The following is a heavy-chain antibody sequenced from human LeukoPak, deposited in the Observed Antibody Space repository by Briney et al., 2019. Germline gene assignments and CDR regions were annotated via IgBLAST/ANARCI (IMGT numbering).Heavy chain of an antibody. CDR3: ASHESSGWYSGFDY. D-gene: IGHD6-19*01. CDR1: GYTFTGYY. J-gene: IGHJ4*02. CDR2: INPNSGGT. V-gene: IGHV1-2*02. Sequence: ASVKVSCKASGYTFTGYYIHWVRQAPGQGLEWMGWINPNSGGTNYAQKFQGRVTMTRDTSISTAYMELSRLRSDDTAVYYCASHESSGWYSGFDYWGQGTLVTVSS.